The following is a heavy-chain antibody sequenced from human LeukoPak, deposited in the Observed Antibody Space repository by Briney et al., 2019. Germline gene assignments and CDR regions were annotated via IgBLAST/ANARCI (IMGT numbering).Heavy chain of an antibody. D-gene: IGHD1-26*01. CDR1: GFTFSIYS. Sequence: GGSLRLSCAASGFTFSIYSMNWVRQAPGKGLEWVSSISSSGTNKYYADSVKGRFTISRDNAMNSLYLQMNSLRAEDTAVYYCASGSYDTRRYDYWGQGILVTVTS. J-gene: IGHJ4*02. V-gene: IGHV3-21*06. CDR2: ISSSGTNK. CDR3: ASGSYDTRRYDY.